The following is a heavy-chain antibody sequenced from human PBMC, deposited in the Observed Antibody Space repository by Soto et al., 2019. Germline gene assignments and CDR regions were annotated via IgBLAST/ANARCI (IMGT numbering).Heavy chain of an antibody. CDR3: ACLQGPEWELPNWFDP. CDR2: ISAYNGNT. Sequence: GASVKVSCKASGYTFTSYGISWVRQAPGQGLEWMGWISAYNGNTNYAQKLQGRVTMTTDTSTSTAYMELRSLRSDDTAVYYCACLQGPEWELPNWFDPWGQGTLVTVSS. J-gene: IGHJ5*02. V-gene: IGHV1-18*01. D-gene: IGHD1-26*01. CDR1: GYTFTSYG.